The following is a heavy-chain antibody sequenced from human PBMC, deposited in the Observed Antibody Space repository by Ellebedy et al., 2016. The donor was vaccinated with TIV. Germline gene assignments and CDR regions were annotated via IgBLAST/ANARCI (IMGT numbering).Heavy chain of an antibody. CDR2: IYTGGST. CDR1: GFNVSLNY. V-gene: IGHV3-66*01. J-gene: IGHJ4*02. D-gene: IGHD3-10*01. Sequence: PGGSLRLSCVVSGFNVSLNYMSWVRQAPGTGLEWVSVIYTGGSTYYADAVKGRFTISRDNSKNTVYLQMNSLRAEDTAVYFCARDPMVRGTSHKGFDYWGQGTPVTVSS. CDR3: ARDPMVRGTSHKGFDY.